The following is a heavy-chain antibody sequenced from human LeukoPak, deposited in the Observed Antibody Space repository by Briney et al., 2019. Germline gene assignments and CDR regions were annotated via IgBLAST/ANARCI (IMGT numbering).Heavy chain of an antibody. CDR3: ARIGYCSGSTCYTTAYDV. V-gene: IGHV1-69*05. D-gene: IGHD2-2*02. Sequence: SVKVSCKASGGTFYTYSISWVRQAPGQGPEWMGRIIPLSGPSDYAQKFQGRITMTTDESTTTAYMELSGLRSEDTAVYYCARIGYCSGSTCYTTAYDVWGQGTLVIVSS. CDR1: GGTFYTYS. J-gene: IGHJ3*01. CDR2: IIPLSGPS.